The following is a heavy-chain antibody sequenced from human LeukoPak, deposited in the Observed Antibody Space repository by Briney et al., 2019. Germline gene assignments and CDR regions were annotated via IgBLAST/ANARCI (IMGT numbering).Heavy chain of an antibody. Sequence: ASVKVSCKASGYTFTSYGISWVRQAPGQGLEWMGWISAYNGNTNYAQKLQGRVTMTAGTSTSTAYMELRSLRSDDTAVYYCARIEGPYSSSSNFDYWGQGTLVTVSS. V-gene: IGHV1-18*01. CDR1: GYTFTSYG. D-gene: IGHD6-6*01. CDR2: ISAYNGNT. CDR3: ARIEGPYSSSSNFDY. J-gene: IGHJ4*02.